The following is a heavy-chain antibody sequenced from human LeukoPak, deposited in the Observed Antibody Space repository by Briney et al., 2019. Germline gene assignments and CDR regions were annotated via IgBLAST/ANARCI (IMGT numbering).Heavy chain of an antibody. CDR3: AREWELASLHYYMDV. CDR2: IYGGGST. D-gene: IGHD1-26*01. J-gene: IGHJ6*03. Sequence: GGSLRLSCVASGFSVSSTYMSWVRQAPGKGLEWVSVIYGGGSTYYADSVEGRFTISRDDSKNTLYLQMNSLRAEDTAVYYCAREWELASLHYYMDVWGKGTTVTVSS. CDR1: GFSVSSTY. V-gene: IGHV3-66*01.